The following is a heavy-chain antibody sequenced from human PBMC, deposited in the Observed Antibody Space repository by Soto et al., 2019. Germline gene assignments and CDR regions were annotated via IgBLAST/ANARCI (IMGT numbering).Heavy chain of an antibody. CDR2: IYYSGST. D-gene: IGHD3-9*01. Sequence: QVQLQESGPGLVKPSETLSLTCTVSGGSISSYYWSWIRQPPGKGLEWIGYIYYSGSTNYNPSLKGRVTISVDTSKNQFSLKLSSVTAADTAVYYCARRVTYYDILTGYSYYMDVWGKGTTVTVSS. CDR3: ARRVTYYDILTGYSYYMDV. CDR1: GGSISSYY. V-gene: IGHV4-59*01. J-gene: IGHJ6*03.